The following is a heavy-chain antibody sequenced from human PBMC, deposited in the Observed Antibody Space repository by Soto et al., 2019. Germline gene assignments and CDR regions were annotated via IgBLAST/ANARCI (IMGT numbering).Heavy chain of an antibody. D-gene: IGHD3-22*01. J-gene: IGHJ4*02. CDR2: IYYSGST. Sequence: SETLSFTCTVSGGSIRSFYWSWIRQPPGKGLEWIGYIYYSGSTNYNPSLKSRVTISVDTSKNQFSLKLSSVTAADTAVYYCARLDHYYDNPGYWGQGTLVTVSS. V-gene: IGHV4-59*08. CDR1: GGSIRSFY. CDR3: ARLDHYYDNPGY.